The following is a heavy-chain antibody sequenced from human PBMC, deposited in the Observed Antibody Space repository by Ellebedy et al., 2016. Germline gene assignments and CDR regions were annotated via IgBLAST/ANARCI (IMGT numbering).Heavy chain of an antibody. J-gene: IGHJ3*02. CDR1: GFIVSSDY. V-gene: IGHV3-66*01. CDR3: ARYIDSSASHTQADADDAFDI. CDR2: IHSGGGT. D-gene: IGHD3-22*01. Sequence: GGSLRLSXAASGFIVSSDYMSWVRQAPGKGLEWVSFIHSGGGTYYADFVKGRFTISRDNSKNMVYLQMNSLRSEDTAVYYCARYIDSSASHTQADADDAFDIWGQGTMVTVSS.